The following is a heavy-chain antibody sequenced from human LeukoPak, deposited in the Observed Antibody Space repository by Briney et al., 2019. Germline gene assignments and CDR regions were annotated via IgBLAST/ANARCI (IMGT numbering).Heavy chain of an antibody. D-gene: IGHD7-27*01. CDR1: GFTFSGYT. Sequence: GGSLRLSCAVSGFTFSGYTMSWVRQTPGKGLEWVSAISGGSGDITYYADSVKGRFTVSRDNSKNTLFLQLNSLGAEDTAVYYCARNLAGDYSPNWFDPWGQGTLVTVSS. J-gene: IGHJ5*02. CDR3: ARNLAGDYSPNWFDP. CDR2: ISGGSGDIT. V-gene: IGHV3-23*01.